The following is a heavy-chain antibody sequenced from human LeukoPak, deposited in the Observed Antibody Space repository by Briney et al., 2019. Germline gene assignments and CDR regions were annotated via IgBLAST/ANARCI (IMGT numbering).Heavy chain of an antibody. CDR2: INPNSGGT. D-gene: IGHD3-10*01. V-gene: IGHV1-2*02. J-gene: IGHJ4*02. CDR3: ARDRKIGEWPGSKHDY. Sequence: ASVKVSCKASGYTFTGYYMHWVRQAPGQGLEWMGWINPNSGGTNYAQKFQGRVTMTRDTSISTAYMELSRLRSDDTAVYYCARDRKIGEWPGSKHDYWGQGTLVTVSS. CDR1: GYTFTGYY.